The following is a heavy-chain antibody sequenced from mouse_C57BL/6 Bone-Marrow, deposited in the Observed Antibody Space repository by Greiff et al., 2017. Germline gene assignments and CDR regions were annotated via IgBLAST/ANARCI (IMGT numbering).Heavy chain of an antibody. V-gene: IGHV1-81*01. CDR1: GYTFTSYG. CDR3: ARGGWLLRV. Sequence: QVLLKQSGAELARPGASVKLSCTASGYTFTSYGISWVKQRTGQGLEWIGEIYPRSGNTYYNEKFKGKATLTADKASSTAYMELRSLTSEDSAVYFCARGGWLLRVWGQGTTLTVSA. J-gene: IGHJ2*01. D-gene: IGHD2-3*01. CDR2: IYPRSGNT.